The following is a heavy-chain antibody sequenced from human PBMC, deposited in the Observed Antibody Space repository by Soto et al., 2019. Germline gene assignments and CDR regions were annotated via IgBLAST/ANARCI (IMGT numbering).Heavy chain of an antibody. D-gene: IGHD6-13*01. CDR2: IYYSGTT. Sequence: QLQLQESGPGLVKPSETLSLTCTVSGGSISSSSFYWGWIRQTPGKAPEWIGNIYYSGTTYYNPSFKSRVTIFVDTSKNQLSLKVYSVTAADTAVYYCARVTGSSSWYFDLWAVAPWSLSP. CDR3: ARVTGSSSWYFDL. J-gene: IGHJ2*01. CDR1: GGSISSSSFY. V-gene: IGHV4-39*01.